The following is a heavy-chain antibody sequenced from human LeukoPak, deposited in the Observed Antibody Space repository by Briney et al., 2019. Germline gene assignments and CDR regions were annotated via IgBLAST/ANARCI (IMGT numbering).Heavy chain of an antibody. CDR3: ATEANSGSYYFDY. J-gene: IGHJ4*02. D-gene: IGHD1-26*01. CDR2: ISAYNGNT. CDR1: GYTFASYG. Sequence: ASVKVSCKASGYTFASYGISWVRQAPGQGLEWMGWISAYNGNTNYAQKLQGRVTMTTATSTSTAYMELSSLKSEDTAVYYCATEANSGSYYFDYWGQGTLVTVSS. V-gene: IGHV1-18*01.